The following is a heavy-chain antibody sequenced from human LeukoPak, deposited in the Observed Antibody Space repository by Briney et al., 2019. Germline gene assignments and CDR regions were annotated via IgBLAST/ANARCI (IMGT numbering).Heavy chain of an antibody. CDR1: GFTFSDYS. D-gene: IGHD6-25*01. CDR3: ARDASGFYLYYYMDV. CDR2: ISTSSTYT. Sequence: GGSLRLSCTPSGFTFSDYSMNWVRQAPGKELEWVSSISTSSTYTFYADSVKGRFTISRDNRKNSLYLQMSSLTAEDTAVYYCARDASGFYLYYYMDVWGKGTTVTVSS. J-gene: IGHJ6*03. V-gene: IGHV3-21*01.